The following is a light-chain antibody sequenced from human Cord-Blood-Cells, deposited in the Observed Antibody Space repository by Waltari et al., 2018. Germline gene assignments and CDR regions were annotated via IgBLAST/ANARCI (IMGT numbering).Light chain of an antibody. CDR3: SSYTSSSTLVV. V-gene: IGLV2-14*01. Sequence: QSALTQPASVSGSPGQSITISCTGTSSAVGGYNYVSWYQQHPGKAPKLMIYDVSNRPSGVSNRFSGSKSGNTAFLTISGLQAEDEADYYCSSYTSSSTLVVFGGGTKLTVL. J-gene: IGLJ2*01. CDR1: SSAVGGYNY. CDR2: DVS.